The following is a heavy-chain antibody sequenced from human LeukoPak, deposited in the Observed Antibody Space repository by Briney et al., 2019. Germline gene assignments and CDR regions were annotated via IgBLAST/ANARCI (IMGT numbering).Heavy chain of an antibody. CDR2: ISSSSSYI. Sequence: RTEGSLRLSCAASGFTFSSYSMNWVRQAPGKGLEWVSSISSSSSYIYYADSVKGRFTISRDNAKNSLYLQMNSLRAEDTAVYYCARGTYDRPPYAFDIWGQGTMVTVSS. D-gene: IGHD3-22*01. J-gene: IGHJ3*02. V-gene: IGHV3-21*01. CDR1: GFTFSSYS. CDR3: ARGTYDRPPYAFDI.